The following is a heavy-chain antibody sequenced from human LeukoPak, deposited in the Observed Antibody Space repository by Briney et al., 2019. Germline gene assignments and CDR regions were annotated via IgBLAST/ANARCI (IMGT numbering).Heavy chain of an antibody. Sequence: GGSLRLSCAASGFTFSSYWMHWVRQAPGKGLVWVSRINGDGSSTSYADSVKGRFTISRGNAKNTLYLQMNSLRAEDTAVYYCASHGGYSTSPVDYWGQGTLVTVSS. CDR3: ASHGGYSTSPVDY. CDR2: INGDGSST. CDR1: GFTFSSYW. J-gene: IGHJ4*02. D-gene: IGHD6-6*01. V-gene: IGHV3-74*01.